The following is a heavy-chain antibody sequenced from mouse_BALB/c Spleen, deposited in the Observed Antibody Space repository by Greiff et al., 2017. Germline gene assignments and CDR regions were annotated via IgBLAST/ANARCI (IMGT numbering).Heavy chain of an antibody. J-gene: IGHJ2*01. CDR2: IDPANGNT. CDR3: ALYYGNPFDN. Sequence: VQLQQSGAELVKPGASVKLSCTASGFNIKDTYMHWVKQRPEQGLEWIGRIDPANGNTKYDPKFQGKATITADTSSNTAYLQLSSLTSEDTAVYYCALYYGNPFDNWGQGTTLTVSS. D-gene: IGHD2-1*01. V-gene: IGHV14-3*02. CDR1: GFNIKDTY.